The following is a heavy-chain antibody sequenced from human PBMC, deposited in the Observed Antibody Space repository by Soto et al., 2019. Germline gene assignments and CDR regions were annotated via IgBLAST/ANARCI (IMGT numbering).Heavy chain of an antibody. V-gene: IGHV4-30-2*01. J-gene: IGHJ4*02. CDR1: GGSISNAAYS. CDR2: IYPSGMP. D-gene: IGHD5-18*01. CDR3: ARERGGYGLFDS. Sequence: TSETLSLTCTVSGGSISNAAYSWSWIRQPPGKGLEWIGYIYPSGMPFYNPSLRSRVTISIDRSNDQFSLNLKSVTAADTAVYYCARERGGYGLFDSWGQGTLVTVCS.